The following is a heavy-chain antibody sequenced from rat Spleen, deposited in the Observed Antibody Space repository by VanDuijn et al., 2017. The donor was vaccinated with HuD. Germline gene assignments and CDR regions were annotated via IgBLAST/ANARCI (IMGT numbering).Heavy chain of an antibody. CDR2: ISYDGGDT. D-gene: IGHD1-12*01. Sequence: EVQLVESDGGLVQPGRSLKLSCAVSGFTFGDYYMAWVRQAPTKGLEWVTTISYDGGDTYYRDSVKGRFTISGDNARSTLYLQMDGLRSEDTATYYCTTARNVPSYWYFDFWGPGTMVTVSS. CDR1: GFTFGDYY. CDR3: TTARNVPSYWYFDF. J-gene: IGHJ1*01. V-gene: IGHV5-20*01.